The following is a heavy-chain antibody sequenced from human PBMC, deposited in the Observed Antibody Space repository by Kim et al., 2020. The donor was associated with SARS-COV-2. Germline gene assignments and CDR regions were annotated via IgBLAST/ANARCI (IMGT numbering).Heavy chain of an antibody. D-gene: IGHD6-13*01. CDR3: ARGRPWIYSSQRSFDY. CDR2: INHSGST. J-gene: IGHJ4*02. Sequence: SETLSLTCAVYGGSFSGYYWSWIRQPPGKGLEWIGEINHSGSTNYNPSLKSRVTISVDTSKNQFSLKLSSVTAADTAVYYCARGRPWIYSSQRSFDYWGQGTLVTVSS. CDR1: GGSFSGYY. V-gene: IGHV4-34*01.